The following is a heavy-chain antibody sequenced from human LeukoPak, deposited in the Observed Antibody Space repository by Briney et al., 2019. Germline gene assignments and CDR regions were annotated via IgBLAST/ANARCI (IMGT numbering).Heavy chain of an antibody. J-gene: IGHJ6*02. CDR2: IYSSGST. D-gene: IGHD1-26*01. V-gene: IGHV4-4*07. CDR3: ARVARYSSGSYYLDYYYGMDV. CDR1: GGSISSYY. Sequence: SETLSLTCTVSGGSISSYYWSWIRQPAGKGLEWIGRIYSSGSTDYNPSLKSRVTMSVDTSKNQFSLKLSSVTAADTAVYYCARVARYSSGSYYLDYYYGMDVWGQGTRSPSP.